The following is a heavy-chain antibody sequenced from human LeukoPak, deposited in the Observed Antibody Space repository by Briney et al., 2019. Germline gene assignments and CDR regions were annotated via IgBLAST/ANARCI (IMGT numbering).Heavy chain of an antibody. CDR3: AKDDGGEYHLFDS. V-gene: IGHV3-23*01. CDR1: GFTFSSYA. Sequence: GGSLRLSCAASGFTFSSYAMSWVRQAPGKGLEWVSTIVVTGGVTYYADSVTGRFTISRDNSKNILYLHLNSLRVEDTAVYYCAKDDGGEYHLFDSWGQGTLVTVSS. D-gene: IGHD3-10*01. CDR2: IVVTGGVT. J-gene: IGHJ4*02.